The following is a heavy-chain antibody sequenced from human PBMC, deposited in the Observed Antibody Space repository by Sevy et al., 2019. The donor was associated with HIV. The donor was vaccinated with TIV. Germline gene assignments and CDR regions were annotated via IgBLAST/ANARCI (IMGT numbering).Heavy chain of an antibody. J-gene: IGHJ5*02. Sequence: KQSQTLSLTCAISGDSVSSNSAAWNWIRQSPSRGLEWLGRTYYRSKWYNDYAVSVKSRITINPDTSKNQFSLQLNSVTPEDTAVYYCARSRGHRYSTTVGFDPWGQGTLVTVSS. CDR3: ARSRGHRYSTTVGFDP. D-gene: IGHD3-16*02. CDR1: GDSVSSNSAA. CDR2: TYYRSKWYN. V-gene: IGHV6-1*01.